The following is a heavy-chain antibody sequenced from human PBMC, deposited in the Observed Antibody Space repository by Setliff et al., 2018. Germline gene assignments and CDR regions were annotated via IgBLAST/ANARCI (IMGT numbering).Heavy chain of an antibody. D-gene: IGHD2-2*01. J-gene: IGHJ4*02. CDR1: GYTFTNYG. V-gene: IGHV1-18*01. CDR2: NSA. CDR3: ARGPPDFVVVPAAAKFDY. Sequence: ASVKVSCKASGYTFTNYGINWVRQAPGQGLEWMGWNSAYAQKFQGRVTMTTDTPTSTAYMELRSLRTDDTAVYYCARGPPDFVVVPAAAKFDYWGQGTLVTVSS.